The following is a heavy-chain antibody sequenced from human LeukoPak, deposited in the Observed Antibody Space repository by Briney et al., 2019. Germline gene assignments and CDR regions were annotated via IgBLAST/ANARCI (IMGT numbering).Heavy chain of an antibody. V-gene: IGHV3-21*01. CDR3: ARGPQFSGPGWFDL. CDR1: GFTFSGYV. Sequence: GGSLRLSCAASGFTFSGYVMTWVRQAPGKGLECVSSITFSSSHIYYADSVKGRFTISRDNTKDSLYLQMNSLRAEDTAIYYCARGPQFSGPGWFDLWGQGTLVTVSS. CDR2: ITFSSSHI. J-gene: IGHJ5*02. D-gene: IGHD3-10*01.